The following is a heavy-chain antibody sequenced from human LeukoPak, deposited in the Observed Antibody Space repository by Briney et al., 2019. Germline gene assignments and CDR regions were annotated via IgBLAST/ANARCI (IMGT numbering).Heavy chain of an antibody. Sequence: ASVKVSCKPSGYTFTSYVISWVRQAPGQGRKWRGGISAYNGNTNYAQKLQGRVTMTTDTSTSTAYMELRSLRSDDTAVYYCARVADSSSWYDYYYSYMDVWGKGTTVTVSS. D-gene: IGHD6-13*01. V-gene: IGHV1-18*01. J-gene: IGHJ6*03. CDR2: ISAYNGNT. CDR3: ARVADSSSWYDYYYSYMDV. CDR1: GYTFTSYV.